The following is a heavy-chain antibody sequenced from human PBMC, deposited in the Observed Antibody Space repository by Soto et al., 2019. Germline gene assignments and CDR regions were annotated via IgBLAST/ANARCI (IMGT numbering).Heavy chain of an antibody. CDR1: GGSITSYY. CDR3: ARAGDYYDISGYFDY. Sequence: SETLSLTCTVSGGSITSYYWSWIRQPPGRGLEWIGYIYYSGSTNYNPSLKSRVTISVDTSNNQFSLKLSSVAAADTAVYYCARAGDYYDISGYFDYWGQGTLVTVSS. V-gene: IGHV4-59*01. CDR2: IYYSGST. D-gene: IGHD3-22*01. J-gene: IGHJ4*02.